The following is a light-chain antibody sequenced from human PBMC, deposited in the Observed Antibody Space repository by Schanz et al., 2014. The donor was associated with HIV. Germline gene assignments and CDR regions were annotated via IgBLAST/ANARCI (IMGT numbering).Light chain of an antibody. V-gene: IGLV1-51*01. CDR1: SSNIGNNY. Sequence: QSVLTQPPSVSAAPGQKVTISCSGSSSNIGNNYVSWYQQFPGTAPKLLIYDNNKRPSGIPDRFSGSKSDTSASLAIAGLQVEDEAEYFCQSYDSSLGYVFGTGTKLTVL. J-gene: IGLJ1*01. CDR2: DNN. CDR3: QSYDSSLGYV.